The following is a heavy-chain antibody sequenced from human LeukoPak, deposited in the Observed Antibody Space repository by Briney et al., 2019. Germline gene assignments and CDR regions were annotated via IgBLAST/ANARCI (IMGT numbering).Heavy chain of an antibody. J-gene: IGHJ4*02. Sequence: SETLSLTCAIYGGSFSGYYWSLIRQPPGKGLEWIGEINHSGSTNYNPSLKSRVTISVDTSKNQFSLKLSSVTAADTAVYYCARVTFGGWLQFDWGQGTLVTVSS. CDR2: INHSGST. CDR3: ARVTFGGWLQFD. V-gene: IGHV4-34*09. CDR1: GGSFSGYY. D-gene: IGHD5-24*01.